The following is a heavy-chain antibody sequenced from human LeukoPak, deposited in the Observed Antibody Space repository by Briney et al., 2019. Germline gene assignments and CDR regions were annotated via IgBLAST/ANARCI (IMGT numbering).Heavy chain of an antibody. Sequence: PGGSLRLSCAASGFTVSSNYMSWVRQAPGKGLEWVSVIYSGGSTYYADSVKGRFTISRDNSKNTLYLQMNSLRAEDTAVYYCARDPGMAVAGSHYWGQGTLVTVSS. D-gene: IGHD6-19*01. CDR1: GFTVSSNY. CDR2: IYSGGST. CDR3: ARDPGMAVAGSHY. V-gene: IGHV3-66*01. J-gene: IGHJ4*02.